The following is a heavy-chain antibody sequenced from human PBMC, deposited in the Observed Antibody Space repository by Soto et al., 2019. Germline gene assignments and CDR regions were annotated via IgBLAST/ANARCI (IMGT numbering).Heavy chain of an antibody. D-gene: IGHD3-10*01. CDR1: GFTFNDFE. CDR3: ARGFGLFKY. CDR2: IDGSGTTK. Sequence: EVQLLESGGGLVQPGGSLRLSCGVSGFTFNDFEMNWVRQAPGKGLEWLAYIDGSGTTKNDADSVRGRFTISRDNPNNSLFLHMSSLSAADTSIYYCARGFGLFKYWSQGTLVSVSS. J-gene: IGHJ4*02. V-gene: IGHV3-48*03.